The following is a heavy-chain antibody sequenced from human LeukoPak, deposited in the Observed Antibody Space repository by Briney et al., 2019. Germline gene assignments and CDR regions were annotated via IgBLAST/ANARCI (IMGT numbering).Heavy chain of an antibody. CDR2: ISSRGSTI. D-gene: IGHD3-22*01. CDR1: GFTFSSYE. Sequence: GGSLRLSCAASGFTFSSYETNWVRQAPGRGLEWVSYISSRGSTIYYADSVKGRFTISRDNAKNTLYLQMNSLRAEDTALYYCARAPFYYDSSGYPYFDGWGQGTLVTVSS. CDR3: ARAPFYYDSSGYPYFDG. V-gene: IGHV3-48*03. J-gene: IGHJ4*02.